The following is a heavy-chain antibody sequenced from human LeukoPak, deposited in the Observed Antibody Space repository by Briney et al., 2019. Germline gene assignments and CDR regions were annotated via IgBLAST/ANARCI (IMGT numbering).Heavy chain of an antibody. CDR1: GFTFSSYW. CDR3: GTWTTVASYFDY. CDR2: ISSDGSST. Sequence: GGSLRLSCAGSGFTFSSYWMHWVRQAPGKGLVWVSRISSDGSSTNYADSVKGRFTISRDNAKNTLYLQMNSLRAEDTAVYYCGTWTTVASYFDYWGQGTLVTVSS. J-gene: IGHJ4*02. V-gene: IGHV3-74*01. D-gene: IGHD4-17*01.